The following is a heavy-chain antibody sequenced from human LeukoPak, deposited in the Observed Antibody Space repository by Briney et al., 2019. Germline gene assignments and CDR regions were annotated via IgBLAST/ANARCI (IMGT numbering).Heavy chain of an antibody. CDR3: ARDKRITMVRGVPNWFDP. D-gene: IGHD3-10*01. Sequence: ASVKVSCKASGYTFTGYYMHWVRQAPGQGLEWMGWINPNSGGTNYAQKFQGRVTMTRDTSISTAYMELSRLRSYDTAVYYCARDKRITMVRGVPNWFDPWGQGTLVTVSS. CDR2: INPNSGGT. CDR1: GYTFTGYY. V-gene: IGHV1-2*02. J-gene: IGHJ5*02.